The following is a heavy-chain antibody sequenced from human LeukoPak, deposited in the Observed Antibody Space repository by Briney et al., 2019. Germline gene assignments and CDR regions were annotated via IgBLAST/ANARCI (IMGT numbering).Heavy chain of an antibody. J-gene: IGHJ4*02. Sequence: GGSLRLSCAASGFTFSSYAMHWVRQAPGKGLEWVAVISYDGSNKYYADSVKGRFTISRDNSKNTLYLQMNSLRAEDTAVYYCAREGRYCTNGVCFHFDYWGQGTLVTVSS. V-gene: IGHV3-30-3*01. CDR2: ISYDGSNK. CDR1: GFTFSSYA. D-gene: IGHD2-8*01. CDR3: AREGRYCTNGVCFHFDY.